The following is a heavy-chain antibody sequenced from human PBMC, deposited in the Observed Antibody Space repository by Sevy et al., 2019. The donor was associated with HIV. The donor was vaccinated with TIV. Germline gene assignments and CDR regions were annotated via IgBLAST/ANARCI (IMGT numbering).Heavy chain of an antibody. Sequence: GGSLRLSCAASGFTFSSDAMSWVRQAPGKGLEWVSAISGSGGSTYYADSVKGRFTISRDNSKNTLYLQMNSLRAEDTAVYYCAKALHRIAAAGTGDAFDIWGQGTMVTVSS. CDR3: AKALHRIAAAGTGDAFDI. D-gene: IGHD6-13*01. J-gene: IGHJ3*02. CDR2: ISGSGGST. V-gene: IGHV3-23*01. CDR1: GFTFSSDA.